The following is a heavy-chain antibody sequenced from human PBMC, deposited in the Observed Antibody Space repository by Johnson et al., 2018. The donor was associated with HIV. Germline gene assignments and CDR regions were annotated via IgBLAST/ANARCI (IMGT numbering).Heavy chain of an antibody. Sequence: QMLLVESGGGVVQPGRSLRLSCAASGFTFSSYGMHWVRQAPGKGLEWVAVISYDGSNKYYADSVKGRFTISRDNSKNTLYLQMNSLRAEDTALYYCARGDSSGEAFDIWGQGTMVTVSS. V-gene: IGHV3-30*03. J-gene: IGHJ3*02. CDR2: ISYDGSNK. D-gene: IGHD3-22*01. CDR3: ARGDSSGEAFDI. CDR1: GFTFSSYG.